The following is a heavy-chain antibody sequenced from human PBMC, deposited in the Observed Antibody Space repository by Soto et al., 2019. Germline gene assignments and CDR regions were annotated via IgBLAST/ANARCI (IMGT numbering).Heavy chain of an antibody. CDR3: VRDVESPGISGSWGAFDI. CDR2: IYSSGNT. Sequence: QVQLQESGPGLVKPSETLSLICTVSGGSIRNYFSTWIRQPAGKGLEWIGRIYSSGNTVYNASLKSRVTMSIDMSKNQFSLKLSSMTAADTAVYYCVRDVESPGISGSWGAFDIWGQGTVVTVSS. V-gene: IGHV4-4*07. J-gene: IGHJ3*02. CDR1: GGSIRNYF. D-gene: IGHD1-20*01.